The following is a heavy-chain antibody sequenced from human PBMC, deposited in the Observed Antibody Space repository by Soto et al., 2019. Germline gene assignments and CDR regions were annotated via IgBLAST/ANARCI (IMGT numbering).Heavy chain of an antibody. D-gene: IGHD6-19*01. Sequence: ASVKVSCKASGYTFTSYGISWVRQAPGQGLEWMGWISAYNGNTNYAQKLQGRVTMTTDTSTSTVYMELSSLRSEDTAVYYCARVIYSSGWKQTDYWGQGTLVTVSS. V-gene: IGHV1-18*01. CDR3: ARVIYSSGWKQTDY. J-gene: IGHJ4*02. CDR1: GYTFTSYG. CDR2: ISAYNGNT.